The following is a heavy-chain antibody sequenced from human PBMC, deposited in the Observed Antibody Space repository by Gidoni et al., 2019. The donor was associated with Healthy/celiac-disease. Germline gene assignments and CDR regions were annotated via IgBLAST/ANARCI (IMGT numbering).Heavy chain of an antibody. J-gene: IGHJ3*02. CDR2: IYYSGST. D-gene: IGHD4-17*01. CDR3: ARGYGDLEAFDI. CDR1: GGSISSYY. V-gene: IGHV4-59*01. Sequence: QVQLQESGPGLVKPSETLSLTCTVSGGSISSYYWSWIRQPPGKGLEWIGYIYYSGSTNYNPSLKSRVTISVDTSKNQFSLKLSSVTAADTAVYYCARGYGDLEAFDIWGQGTMVTVSS.